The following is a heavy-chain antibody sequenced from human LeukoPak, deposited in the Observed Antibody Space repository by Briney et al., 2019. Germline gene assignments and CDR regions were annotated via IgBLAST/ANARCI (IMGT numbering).Heavy chain of an antibody. CDR3: ARISPKVIHYAFDI. Sequence: KPSETLSLTCAVSGYSISSGYYWSWIRQPPGKGLEWIGSIYHSGSTYYNPSHKSRVTISVDTSKNQFSLKLSSVTAADTAVYYCARISPKVIHYAFDIWGQGTMLTVSS. V-gene: IGHV4-38-2*01. CDR1: GYSISSGYY. CDR2: IYHSGST. J-gene: IGHJ3*02. D-gene: IGHD3-22*01.